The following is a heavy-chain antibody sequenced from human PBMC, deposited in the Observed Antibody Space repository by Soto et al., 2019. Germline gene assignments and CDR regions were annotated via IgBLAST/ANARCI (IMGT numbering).Heavy chain of an antibody. V-gene: IGHV3-20*04. CDR1: GFTFDDYG. CDR2: INWNGGST. D-gene: IGHD2-2*01. CDR3: ARAGVVVPAAMVFWFDP. Sequence: EVQLVESGGGVVRPGGSLRLSCAASGFTFDDYGMSWVRQAPGKGLEWVSGINWNGGSTGYADSVKGRFTISRDNAKNSWYLQMNSLRAEDTALYYCARAGVVVPAAMVFWFDPWGQGTLVTVSS. J-gene: IGHJ5*02.